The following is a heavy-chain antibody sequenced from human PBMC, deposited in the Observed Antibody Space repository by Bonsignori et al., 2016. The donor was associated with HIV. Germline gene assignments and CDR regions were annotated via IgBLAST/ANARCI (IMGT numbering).Heavy chain of an antibody. J-gene: IGHJ4*02. D-gene: IGHD3/OR15-3a*01. Sequence: WVRQAPGQGLEWMGWIDPSRGGARFAQKFQGRVTMTRDTSINTAYMELSRLTSDDTAVYYCARGTGTYCNYWGQGILVTVSS. CDR2: IDPSRGGA. V-gene: IGHV1-2*02. CDR3: ARGTGTYCNY.